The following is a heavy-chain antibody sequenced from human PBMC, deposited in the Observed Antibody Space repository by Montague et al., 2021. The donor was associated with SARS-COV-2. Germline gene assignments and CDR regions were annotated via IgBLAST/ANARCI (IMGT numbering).Heavy chain of an antibody. CDR2: MRSTGST. Sequence: SETLSLTCSASGGSINNYFWGWIRQSPGKGLEWVGYMRSTGSTAYNPSLKSRVIISVDTSKTQISLKLSSVSAADTALYYCARAVVGAKTATIESWGQGTLVTVSS. J-gene: IGHJ4*02. CDR3: ARAVVGAKTATIES. V-gene: IGHV4-59*01. CDR1: GGSINNYF. D-gene: IGHD2-15*01.